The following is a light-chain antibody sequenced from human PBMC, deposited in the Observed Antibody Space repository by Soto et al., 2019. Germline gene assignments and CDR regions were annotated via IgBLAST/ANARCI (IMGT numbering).Light chain of an antibody. CDR3: SSYAGSSWV. CDR2: GNN. Sequence: QSVLTQPPSVSGAPGQRVTISCTGSSSNIGAGYDVHWYQQLPGTAPKLLIYGNNHRPSGVPDRFSGSKSGTSASLAITGLQAEDEADYYCSSYAGSSWVFGGGTKLTVL. V-gene: IGLV1-40*01. CDR1: SSNIGAGYD. J-gene: IGLJ3*02.